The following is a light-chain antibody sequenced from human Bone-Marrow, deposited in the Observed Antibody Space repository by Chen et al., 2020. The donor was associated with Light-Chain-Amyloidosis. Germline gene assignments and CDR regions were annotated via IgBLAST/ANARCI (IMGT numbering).Light chain of an antibody. CDR1: EDIDKY. CDR2: FAS. V-gene: IGKV1-33*01. J-gene: IGKJ2*01. Sequence: DIQVTQSPSSLSASVGDRVTITCQASEDIDKYLSWFHQKPGEPPKLLVSFASDLEAGFPSRFSGSGSGTQFTLTINTLQPEDFGTYYCQQFHIKYTFGQGTKLDLK. CDR3: QQFHIKYT.